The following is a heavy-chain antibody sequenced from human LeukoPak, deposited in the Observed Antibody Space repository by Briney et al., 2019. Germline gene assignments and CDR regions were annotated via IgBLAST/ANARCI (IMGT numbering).Heavy chain of an antibody. J-gene: IGHJ4*02. CDR3: ARTRDGYNFGPFDC. Sequence: KSGGSLRLSCAASGFTFSSYRMNWVRQAPGKGQDWVSLISSNSSHTYNADSVKGRFTISRDNAKNSLYLEMNRLRVEDTAVYYCARTRDGYNFGPFDCWGQGTLVTVSS. D-gene: IGHD5-24*01. CDR2: ISSNSSHT. CDR1: GFTFSSYR. V-gene: IGHV3-21*01.